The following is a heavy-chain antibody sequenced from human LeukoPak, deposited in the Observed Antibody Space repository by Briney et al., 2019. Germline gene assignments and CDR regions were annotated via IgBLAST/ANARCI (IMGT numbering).Heavy chain of an antibody. CDR2: TNTDESRT. D-gene: IGHD4-17*01. CDR3: ARGGDYGDFPDY. Sequence: GGSLRLSCAASGFTFGDYWMHWVRQAPGKGLVWVSRTNTDESRTSYTDSVKGRFTISRDSARNTLYLQMNSLRVEDTAVYYCARGGDYGDFPDYWGQGTLGTVSS. CDR1: GFTFGDYW. J-gene: IGHJ4*02. V-gene: IGHV3-74*01.